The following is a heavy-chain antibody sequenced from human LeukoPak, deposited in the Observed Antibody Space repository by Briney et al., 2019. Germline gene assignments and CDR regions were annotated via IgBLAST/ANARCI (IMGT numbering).Heavy chain of an antibody. J-gene: IGHJ3*02. Sequence: GGSLRLSCAASGFTFSSYWMSWVRQAPGKGLEWVANIKQDGSEKYYVDSVKGRFTISRDNAKNSLYLQMNSLRAEDTAVYYCARDLRGATGDAFDIWGQGTMVTVSS. CDR3: ARDLRGATGDAFDI. V-gene: IGHV3-7*03. D-gene: IGHD1-26*01. CDR1: GFTFSSYW. CDR2: IKQDGSEK.